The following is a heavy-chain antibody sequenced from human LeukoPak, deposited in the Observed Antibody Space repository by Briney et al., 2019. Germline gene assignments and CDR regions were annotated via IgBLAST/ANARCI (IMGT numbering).Heavy chain of an antibody. D-gene: IGHD1-26*01. CDR1: XYNXXXYW. J-gene: IGHJ4*02. V-gene: IGHV5-51*01. CDR2: IYPGDSDT. Sequence: GXXYNXXXYWIGWVRQMPGKGLEWMGIIYPGDSDTKYSPPFRGQVTISADKSINTAYLQWSSLKASDNAIYYCASAIGSYSYFDYWGQGTLVTVSS. CDR3: ASAIGSYSYFDY.